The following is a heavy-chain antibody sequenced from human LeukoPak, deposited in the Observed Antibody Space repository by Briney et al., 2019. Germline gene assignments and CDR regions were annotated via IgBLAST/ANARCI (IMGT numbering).Heavy chain of an antibody. CDR1: GGSFSGYY. Sequence: PSETLSLTCAVCGGSFSGYYWSWIRQPPGKGLEWIGEINHSGSTNYNPSLKSRVTISVDTSKNQFSLKLSSVTAADTAVYYCVGGRYYFDYWGQGTLVTVSS. CDR2: INHSGST. D-gene: IGHD2-15*01. J-gene: IGHJ4*02. V-gene: IGHV4-34*01. CDR3: VGGRYYFDY.